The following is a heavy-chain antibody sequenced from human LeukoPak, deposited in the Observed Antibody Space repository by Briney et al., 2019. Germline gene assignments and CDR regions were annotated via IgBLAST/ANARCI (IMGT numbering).Heavy chain of an antibody. D-gene: IGHD3-22*01. CDR2: MNPNSGNT. V-gene: IGHV1-8*02. CDR3: ARGLDSSGYYGEFRFDP. J-gene: IGHJ5*02. Sequence: GASVKVSCKASGYTFTGYYMHWVRQAPGQGLEWMGWMNPNSGNTGYAQKFQGRVTMTRNTSISTAYMELSSLRSEDTAVYYCARGLDSSGYYGEFRFDPWGQGTLVTVSS. CDR1: GYTFTGYY.